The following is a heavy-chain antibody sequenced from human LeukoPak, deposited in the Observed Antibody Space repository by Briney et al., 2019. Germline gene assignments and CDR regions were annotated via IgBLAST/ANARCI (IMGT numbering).Heavy chain of an antibody. CDR3: ARGYTGGWYYFDY. J-gene: IGHJ4*02. Sequence: PSETLSLTCTVSGASIRSYYWSWIRQPAGKGLEWIGRISASGSTNYNPSLKSRVTMSVDTSKSQFSLRLSSVTAADTAVYYCARGYTGGWYYFDYWGQGTPVTVSS. CDR1: GASIRSYY. D-gene: IGHD6-19*01. V-gene: IGHV4-4*07. CDR2: ISASGST.